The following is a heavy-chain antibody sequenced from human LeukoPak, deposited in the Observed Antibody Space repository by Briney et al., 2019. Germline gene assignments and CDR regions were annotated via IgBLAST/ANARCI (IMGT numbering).Heavy chain of an antibody. CDR3: AREYCSGGSCYAHFDY. CDR2: INHSGST. D-gene: IGHD2-15*01. V-gene: IGHV4-34*01. J-gene: IGHJ4*02. CDR1: GGSFSGYY. Sequence: SETLSLTCAVYGGSFSGYYWSWIRQPPGKGLEWIGEINHSGSTNYNPSLKSRVTISVDTSKNQFSLKLSSVTAADTAVHYCAREYCSGGSCYAHFDYWGQGTLVTVSS.